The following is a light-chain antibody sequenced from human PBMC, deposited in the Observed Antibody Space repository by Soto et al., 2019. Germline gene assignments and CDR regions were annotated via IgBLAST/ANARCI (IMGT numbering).Light chain of an antibody. V-gene: IGLV2-8*01. CDR2: EVN. J-gene: IGLJ1*01. Sequence: QSVLTQSRSVSGSPGQSVTISCSGSSSDIGIYNYVSWYQQHPGKAPKLMIYEVNKRPSGVPDRFSGSKSGNTASLTVSGLQAEDEADYYCSSYAGSSNVFGTGTKLTVL. CDR1: SSDIGIYNY. CDR3: SSYAGSSNV.